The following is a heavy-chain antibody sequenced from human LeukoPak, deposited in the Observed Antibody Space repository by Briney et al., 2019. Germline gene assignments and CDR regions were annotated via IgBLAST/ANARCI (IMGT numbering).Heavy chain of an antibody. D-gene: IGHD3-10*01. CDR3: ARRVAGESRAFDI. V-gene: IGHV4-59*01. Sequence: SETLSLTCTVSGGSISSYYWSWLRQPQGKGLEWIGYIYYNGSNNYNPSLKSRVTISLDTSKNQFSLKLSSLTAADTAVYYCARRVAGESRAFDIWGQGTMVTVSS. CDR2: IYYNGSN. CDR1: GGSISSYY. J-gene: IGHJ3*02.